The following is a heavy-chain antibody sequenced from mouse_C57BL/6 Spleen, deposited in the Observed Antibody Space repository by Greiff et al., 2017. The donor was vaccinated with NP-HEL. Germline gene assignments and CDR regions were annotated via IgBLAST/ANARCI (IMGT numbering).Heavy chain of an antibody. CDR1: GYAFSSSW. J-gene: IGHJ2*01. CDR3: AREDDYENYYFDY. V-gene: IGHV1-82*01. CDR2: IYPGDGDT. Sequence: QVQLQQSGPELVKPGASVKISCKASGYAFSSSWMNWVKQRPGKGLEWIGRIYPGDGDTNYNGKFKGKATLTADKSSSTAYMQLSSLTSEDSAVYFCAREDDYENYYFDYWGQGTTLTVSS. D-gene: IGHD2-4*01.